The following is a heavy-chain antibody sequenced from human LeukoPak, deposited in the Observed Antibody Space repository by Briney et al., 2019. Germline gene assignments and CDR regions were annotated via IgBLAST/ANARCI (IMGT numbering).Heavy chain of an antibody. CDR1: GFTFNSYS. V-gene: IGHV3-21*06. J-gene: IGHJ3*01. CDR2: IIGSGSEM. Sequence: PGGSLRLSCGVSGFTFNSYSMNWVRQAPGKGLEWVASIIGSGSEMFYADSLKCRFTISRDNSENSLYLQMNSLRVEDTAVYYCAKVQSDIVGAMFFAFDVWGQGTMVSVSS. CDR3: AKVQSDIVGAMFFAFDV. D-gene: IGHD1-26*01.